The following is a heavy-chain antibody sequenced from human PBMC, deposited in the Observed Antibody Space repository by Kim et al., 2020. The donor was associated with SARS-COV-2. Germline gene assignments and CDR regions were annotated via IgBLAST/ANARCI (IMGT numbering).Heavy chain of an antibody. CDR3: AKEEGITMMVVVISDQHELRY. CDR2: ISGSGATT. D-gene: IGHD3-22*01. CDR1: GFTFSSYA. J-gene: IGHJ4*02. Sequence: GGSLRLSCAASGFTFSSYAMSWVRQAPGKGLEWVSTISGSGATTYNADSVKGRFTISRDNSKNTLFLQMTSLRAEDTAVYYCAKEEGITMMVVVISDQHELRYWGQGTLVTVSS. V-gene: IGHV3-23*01.